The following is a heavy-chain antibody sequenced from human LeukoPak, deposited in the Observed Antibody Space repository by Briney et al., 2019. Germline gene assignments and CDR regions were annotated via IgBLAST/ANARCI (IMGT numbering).Heavy chain of an antibody. V-gene: IGHV3-53*01. CDR1: GFTVSSNY. J-gene: IGHJ4*02. CDR2: IYSGGST. CDR3: ASGGDYDFWSGYCYY. Sequence: TGGSLRLSCAASGFTVSSNYMSWVRQAPGKGLEWVSVIYSGGSTYYADSVKGRFTISRDNSKNTLYLQMNSLRAEDTAVYYCASGGDYDFWSGYCYYWGQGTLVTVSS. D-gene: IGHD3-3*01.